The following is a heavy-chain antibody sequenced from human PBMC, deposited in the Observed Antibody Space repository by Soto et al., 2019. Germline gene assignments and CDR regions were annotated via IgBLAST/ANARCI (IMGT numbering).Heavy chain of an antibody. D-gene: IGHD2-2*01. J-gene: IGHJ3*02. Sequence: EVQLVESGGGLVQPGGSLRLSCAASGFTFSSYSMNWVRQAPGKGLEWVSYISSSSSTIYYADSVKGRVTISRDNAKNSLYLQMNSLRAEDTAVYYCARGYCSSTSCPTSIAFDIWGQGTMVTVSS. CDR1: GFTFSSYS. CDR2: ISSSSSTI. V-gene: IGHV3-48*01. CDR3: ARGYCSSTSCPTSIAFDI.